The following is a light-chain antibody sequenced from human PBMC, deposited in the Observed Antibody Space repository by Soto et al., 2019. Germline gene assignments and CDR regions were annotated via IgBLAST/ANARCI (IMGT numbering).Light chain of an antibody. V-gene: IGLV2-8*01. J-gene: IGLJ1*01. CDR1: SSDIGGYNS. CDR3: SSYTDRKNLV. Sequence: QSALTQSPSASGSPGQSVTISCTGTSSDIGGYNSVSWYQQHPGKAPKVMIYDVTKRPSGVPDRFSGSKSGNTASLTVSALQAEDEAEYYCSSYTDRKNLVFGTGTKV. CDR2: DVT.